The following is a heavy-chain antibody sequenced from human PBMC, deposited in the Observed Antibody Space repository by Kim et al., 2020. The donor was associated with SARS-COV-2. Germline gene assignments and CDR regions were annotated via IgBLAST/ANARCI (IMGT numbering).Heavy chain of an antibody. J-gene: IGHJ6*02. D-gene: IGHD3-9*01. CDR2: ISGSGGST. Sequence: GGSLRLSCAASGFTFSSYAMSWVRQAPGKGLEWVSAISGSGGSTYYADSVKGRFTISRDNSKNTLYLQMNSLRAEDTAVYYCASSRVVGYFDWLPYYYYYGMDVWGQGTTVTVSS. CDR3: ASSRVVGYFDWLPYYYYYGMDV. V-gene: IGHV3-23*01. CDR1: GFTFSSYA.